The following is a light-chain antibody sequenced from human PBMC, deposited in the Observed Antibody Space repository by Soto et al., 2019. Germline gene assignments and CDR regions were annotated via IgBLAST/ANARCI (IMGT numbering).Light chain of an antibody. CDR1: QSINSY. CDR3: QQSYIPPFT. V-gene: IGKV1-39*01. Sequence: DIEMTQSPSSLSASEGDRVTITCRASQSINSYLNWYQQKPGKTPKLLIYDASALQSGVPSRFSGSGSETDFSLTITNLQPDDFATYYCQQSYIPPFTFGPGTTVDVK. CDR2: DAS. J-gene: IGKJ3*01.